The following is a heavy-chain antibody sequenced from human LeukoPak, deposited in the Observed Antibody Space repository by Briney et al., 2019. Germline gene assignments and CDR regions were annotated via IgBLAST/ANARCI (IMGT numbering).Heavy chain of an antibody. CDR2: ISYDGSNK. J-gene: IGHJ4*02. Sequence: GGSLRLSCAASGFTFSSYAMHWVRQAPGKGLEWVAVISYDGSNKYYADSVKGRFTISRDNSKNTLYLQMNSLRAEDTAVYYRARETSGYYTYFDYWGQGTLVTVSS. CDR1: GFTFSSYA. D-gene: IGHD3-3*01. CDR3: ARETSGYYTYFDY. V-gene: IGHV3-30*04.